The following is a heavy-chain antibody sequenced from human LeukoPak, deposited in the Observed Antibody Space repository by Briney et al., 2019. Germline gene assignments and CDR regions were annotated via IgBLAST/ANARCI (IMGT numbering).Heavy chain of an antibody. Sequence: SGGSLRLSCAASGFTFSSYGMHCVRQAPGKGLEWVAVIWYDGSNKYYADSVKGRFTISRDNSKNTLYLQMNSLRAEDTAVYYCASSKPDDSSGLRYWGQGTLVTVSS. CDR2: IWYDGSNK. CDR3: ASSKPDDSSGLRY. J-gene: IGHJ4*02. D-gene: IGHD6-19*01. V-gene: IGHV3-33*01. CDR1: GFTFSSYG.